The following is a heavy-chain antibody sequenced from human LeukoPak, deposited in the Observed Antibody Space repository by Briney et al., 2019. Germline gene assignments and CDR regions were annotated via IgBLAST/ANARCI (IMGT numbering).Heavy chain of an antibody. V-gene: IGHV3-48*01. D-gene: IGHD2-21*01. Sequence: GGSLRLSCAASGFTFSSYEMNWVRQAPGKGLEWVSYISSSSSTIYYADSVKGRFTISRDNAKNSLYLQMNSLRAEDTAVYYCARGWGTYCGGDCHLDYWGQGTLVTVSS. J-gene: IGHJ4*02. CDR1: GFTFSSYE. CDR3: ARGWGTYCGGDCHLDY. CDR2: ISSSSSTI.